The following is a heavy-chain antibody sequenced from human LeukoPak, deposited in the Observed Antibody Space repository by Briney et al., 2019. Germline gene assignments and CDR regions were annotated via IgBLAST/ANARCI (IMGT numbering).Heavy chain of an antibody. D-gene: IGHD3-10*01. Sequence: GGSLRLSSAASGFTFSSYDMHWVRQAPGKGLEWVAVISYDGSNKYYADSVKGRFTISRDNSRNTLFLQMNSLRAEDTAVYYCATLKHYYYASGSYLGAGYFDYWGQGTLVTVSS. J-gene: IGHJ4*02. CDR1: GFTFSSYD. CDR3: ATLKHYYYASGSYLGAGYFDY. V-gene: IGHV3-30*03. CDR2: ISYDGSNK.